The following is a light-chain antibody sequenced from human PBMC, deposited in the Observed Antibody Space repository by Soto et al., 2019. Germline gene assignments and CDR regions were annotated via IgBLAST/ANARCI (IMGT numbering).Light chain of an antibody. Sequence: DIQMTQSPSSLSASVGDRVTITCRASQSISSYLNWYQQKQGKAPKLLIYAASTLQRGVPSRFSCSGSGTDFTLTISSLQPEDFATYYCQQSYSTPRTFGQGTKVEIK. CDR1: QSISSY. CDR2: AAS. V-gene: IGKV1-39*01. J-gene: IGKJ1*01. CDR3: QQSYSTPRT.